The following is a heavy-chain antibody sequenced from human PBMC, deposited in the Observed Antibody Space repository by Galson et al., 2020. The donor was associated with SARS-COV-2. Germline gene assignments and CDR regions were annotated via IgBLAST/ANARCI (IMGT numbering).Heavy chain of an antibody. CDR1: GYTLTELS. CDR3: ATGPPVITTWWFDP. D-gene: IGHD3-22*01. J-gene: IGHJ5*02. Sequence: ASVKVSCKVSGYTLTELSMHWVRQAPGKGLEWMGGFDPKDGETIYAQKFQGRVTMTEDTSTDTAYMELSSLRSEDTAVYYCATGPPVITTWWFDPWGQGTLVTVSS. V-gene: IGHV1-24*01. CDR2: FDPKDGET.